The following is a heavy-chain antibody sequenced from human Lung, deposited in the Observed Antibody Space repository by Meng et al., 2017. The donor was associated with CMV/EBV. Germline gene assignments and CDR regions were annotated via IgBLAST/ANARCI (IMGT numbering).Heavy chain of an antibody. J-gene: IGHJ4*02. CDR2: INWNGGST. Sequence: SXAASGFTFDDYGMSWVRQVPGKGLEWVSGINWNGGSTGYADSVKGRFTISRDNAKNSLYLQMNSPRAEDTALYYCARDSYYYGSGDYWGQGTXVTVSS. CDR3: ARDSYYYGSGDY. CDR1: GFTFDDYG. D-gene: IGHD3-10*01. V-gene: IGHV3-20*04.